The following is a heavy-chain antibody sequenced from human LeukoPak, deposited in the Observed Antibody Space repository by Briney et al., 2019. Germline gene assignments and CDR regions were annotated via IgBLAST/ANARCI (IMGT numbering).Heavy chain of an antibody. CDR3: TKGGHLDN. CDR1: GFTFSSYA. Sequence: GGSLRLSCAASGFTFSSYAMSWVRQAPGRGLEWVANINKDGSERNFVDSVKGRFTISRDNTKNSLYLQMNSLRADDTAVYYCTKGGHLDNWGQGTLVTVSS. CDR2: INKDGSER. D-gene: IGHD3-16*01. J-gene: IGHJ4*02. V-gene: IGHV3-7*01.